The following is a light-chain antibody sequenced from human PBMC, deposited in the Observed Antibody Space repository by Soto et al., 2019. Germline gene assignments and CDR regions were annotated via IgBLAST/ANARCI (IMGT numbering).Light chain of an antibody. CDR3: QKSSSSPQIT. Sequence: DIQLTQSPSSLSASLGDRVTISCRASQNIDNYLHWYQQKSGKAPEALIYAASSLRDGVSSRFSGSGYGTEFTLTINNLQPEDFATYYCQKSSSSPQITFGKGTRLDI. V-gene: IGKV1-39*01. CDR2: AAS. CDR1: QNIDNY. J-gene: IGKJ5*01.